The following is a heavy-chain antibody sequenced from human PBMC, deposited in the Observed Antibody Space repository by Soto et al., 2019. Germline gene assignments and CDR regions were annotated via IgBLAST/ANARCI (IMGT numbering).Heavy chain of an antibody. V-gene: IGHV4-39*01. CDR2: VYYSGST. Sequence: TETLSLTCAVSGCSVSSSSYYWGWVRQPPGKGLEWIGSVYYSGSTYYNPSLESRVTISVDKSKNQFSLKLMSLSAADTAVYYCARLEGLATISYYFDYWAQGVLVTVPS. CDR1: GCSVSSSSYY. D-gene: IGHD3-9*01. CDR3: ARLEGLATISYYFDY. J-gene: IGHJ4*02.